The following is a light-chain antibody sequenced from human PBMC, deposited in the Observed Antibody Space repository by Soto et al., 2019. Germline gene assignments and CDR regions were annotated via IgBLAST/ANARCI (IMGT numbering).Light chain of an antibody. J-gene: IGKJ1*01. V-gene: IGKV1-12*01. Sequence: DIQMTQSPSFVSASVGDSVTITCRASQAVSTWLAWYQQKPGGAPRLLIYAASTLQSGVPSRFSGSGSGTDFTLTIRSLQPEDFATYYCQQYGTSPATFGQGTKVDIK. CDR1: QAVSTW. CDR3: QQYGTSPAT. CDR2: AAS.